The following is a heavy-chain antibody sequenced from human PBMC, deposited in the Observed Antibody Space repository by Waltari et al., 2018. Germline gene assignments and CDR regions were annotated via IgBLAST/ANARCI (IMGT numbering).Heavy chain of an antibody. D-gene: IGHD2-21*02. CDR3: AKDYIVVVTAPHY. CDR2: ISGSGGST. CDR1: GFTFSSYA. Sequence: EVQLLESGGGLVQPGGSLRLSCAASGFTFSSYAMSWVRPAPGKGLEWVSAISGSGGSTYYADSVKGRFTISRDNSKNTLYLQMNSLRAEDTAVYYCAKDYIVVVTAPHYWGQGTLVTVSS. V-gene: IGHV3-23*01. J-gene: IGHJ4*02.